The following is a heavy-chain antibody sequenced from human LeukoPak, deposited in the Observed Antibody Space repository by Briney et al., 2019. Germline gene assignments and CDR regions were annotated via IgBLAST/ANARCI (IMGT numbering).Heavy chain of an antibody. CDR1: GGSISSDYYY. CDR3: ARVGRNWNDAEH. Sequence: ASETLSLTCTVSGGSISSDYYYWSWIRQPPGKGLEWIGYIYDSGSTYYTLSLKSRVTISVDTSKSQFSLKLNSVTAADTAVYYCARVGRNWNDAEHWGQGTLVTVSS. D-gene: IGHD1-1*01. V-gene: IGHV4-30-4*01. CDR2: IYDSGST. J-gene: IGHJ4*02.